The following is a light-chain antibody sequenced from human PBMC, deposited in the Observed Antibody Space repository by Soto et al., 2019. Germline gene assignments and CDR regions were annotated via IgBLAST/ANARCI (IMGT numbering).Light chain of an antibody. V-gene: IGKV3-20*01. J-gene: IGKJ4*01. CDR3: QQYDSSRLT. Sequence: EIVLTQSPGTLPLSPGERATLSCRASLSVSSSYLAWYQQKPGQAPRLLIYGASSRATGIPDRFSGSGSGSDSPLTISSLEPEDFAVFYCQQYDSSRLTFGGGTKVEIK. CDR1: LSVSSSY. CDR2: GAS.